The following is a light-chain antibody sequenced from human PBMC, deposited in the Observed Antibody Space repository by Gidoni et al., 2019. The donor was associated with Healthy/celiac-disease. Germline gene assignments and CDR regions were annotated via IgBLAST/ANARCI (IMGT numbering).Light chain of an antibody. CDR3: YSAADNPL. CDR2: KDR. V-gene: IGLV3-27*01. CDR1: VLAKKY. Sequence: SYELTQPSSVSVSPGQTARITCSGDVLAKKYARWFQHKPGQAPVLVIYKDRERPSGIPERFSGSSSGTTVTLTISGAQVEDEADYYCYSAADNPLFGGGTKLTVL. J-gene: IGLJ2*01.